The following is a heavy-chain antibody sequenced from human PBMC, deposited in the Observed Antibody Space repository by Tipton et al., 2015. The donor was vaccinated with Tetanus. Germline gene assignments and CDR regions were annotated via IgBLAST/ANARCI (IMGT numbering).Heavy chain of an antibody. V-gene: IGHV3-33*01. CDR1: GFIFSSYG. D-gene: IGHD2-15*01. CDR3: AREADCSGGSCFSGDFDN. J-gene: IGHJ4*02. Sequence: SGFIFSSYGIHWVRQAPGKGLEWVAVSWYDGTDTYYADSVKGRFTLSRDNSKNTLYLQMNSLRAEDTAVCYCAREADCSGGSCFSGDFDNWGQGTQVTVSS. CDR2: SWYDGTDT.